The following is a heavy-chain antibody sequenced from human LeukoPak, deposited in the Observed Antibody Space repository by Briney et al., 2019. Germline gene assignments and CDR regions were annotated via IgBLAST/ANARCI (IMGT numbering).Heavy chain of an antibody. CDR3: ARDRGYSTFDF. CDR2: IKEDGSEK. J-gene: IGHJ3*01. Sequence: PGGSLRLSCAASGFTFSSYWMSWVRQAPGKGLEWVANIKEDGSEKNYVDSVKGRFTISRDNTKNSLYLRMNSLRAEDTAVYYCARDRGYSTFDFWGQGTMVTVSS. CDR1: GFTFSSYW. D-gene: IGHD5-18*01. V-gene: IGHV3-7*05.